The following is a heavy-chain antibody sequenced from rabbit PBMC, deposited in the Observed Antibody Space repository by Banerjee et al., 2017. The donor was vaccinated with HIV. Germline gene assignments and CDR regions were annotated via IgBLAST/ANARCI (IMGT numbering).Heavy chain of an antibody. CDR3: ARDGGRSVYTQYYFNL. Sequence: QEQLVESGGGLVQPEGSLTLTCKASGFDFSSNAMCWVRQAPGKGPEWIACIDNGDGSTYYANWVNGRFTISRSTSLNTVTLQMTSLTAADTATYFCARDGGRSVYTQYYFNLWGQGTLVTVS. CDR2: IDNGDGST. CDR1: GFDFSSNA. J-gene: IGHJ4*01. V-gene: IGHV1S47*01. D-gene: IGHD8-1*01.